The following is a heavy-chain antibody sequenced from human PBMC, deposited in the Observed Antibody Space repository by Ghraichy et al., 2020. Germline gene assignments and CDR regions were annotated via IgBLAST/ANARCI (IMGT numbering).Heavy chain of an antibody. CDR3: ASIVGGVTVGYSSSRFFFDY. Sequence: SETLSLTCTVSGGSIISSSYYWGWIRQPPGEGLEWIGSVYYSGSTYYNPSLNRRVTISVDTSQNQFSLKLSSVTAADTAVYYCASIVGGVTVGYSSSRFFFDYWGQGTLVTVSS. CDR2: VYYSGST. J-gene: IGHJ4*02. V-gene: IGHV4-39*01. D-gene: IGHD6-13*01. CDR1: GGSIISSSYY.